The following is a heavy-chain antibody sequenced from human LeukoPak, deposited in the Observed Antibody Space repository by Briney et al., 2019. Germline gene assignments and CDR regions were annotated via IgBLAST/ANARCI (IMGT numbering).Heavy chain of an antibody. CDR1: GYTFTSYD. V-gene: IGHV1-8*01. CDR3: ARDLSGYCSSTSCYVGTYYYGMDV. Sequence: GASVKVSCKASGYTFTSYDIKWVRQATGQGLEWMGWMNPNSGNTGYAQKFQGRVSMTRNTSISTAYMEVSSLRSEDTAVYYCARDLSGYCSSTSCYVGTYYYGMDVWGQGTTVTASS. J-gene: IGHJ6*02. CDR2: MNPNSGNT. D-gene: IGHD2-2*01.